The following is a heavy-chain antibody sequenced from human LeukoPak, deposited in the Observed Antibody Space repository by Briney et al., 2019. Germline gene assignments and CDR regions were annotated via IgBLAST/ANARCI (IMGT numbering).Heavy chain of an antibody. CDR2: ISPTGSTT. CDR1: GFSFSGHW. D-gene: IGHD6-6*01. V-gene: IGHV3-74*01. J-gene: IGHJ4*02. CDR3: ARGPNSNWSGLDF. Sequence: GGSLRLSCTASGFSFSGHWMHWARQLPGKGLVWVSRISPTGSTTSYADSVKGRFTVSRDNARNTLYLQVNNLRAEDTAVYYCARGPNSNWSGLDFWGRGTLLTVSS.